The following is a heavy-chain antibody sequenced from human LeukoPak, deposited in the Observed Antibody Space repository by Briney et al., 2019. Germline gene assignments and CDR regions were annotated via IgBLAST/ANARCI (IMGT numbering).Heavy chain of an antibody. J-gene: IGHJ6*04. Sequence: SETLSLTCAVYGGSFSGYYWSWIRQPPGKGLEWIGEINHSGSTNYNPSLKGRVTISVDTSKNQFSLKLSSVTAADTAVYYCAGVPRWGKQSHTLDVWGKGTTVTVSS. D-gene: IGHD3-16*01. CDR1: GGSFSGYY. CDR2: INHSGST. V-gene: IGHV4-34*01. CDR3: AGVPRWGKQSHTLDV.